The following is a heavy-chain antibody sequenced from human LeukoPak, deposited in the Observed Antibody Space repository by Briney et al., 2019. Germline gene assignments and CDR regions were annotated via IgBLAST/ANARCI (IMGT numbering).Heavy chain of an antibody. D-gene: IGHD6-13*01. V-gene: IGHV1-69*05. J-gene: IGHJ5*02. Sequence: GSSVKVSCKASGGTFSGYAISWVRQAPGQGLEWMGGIIPIFGTANYAQKFQGRATITTDESTSTAYMELSSLRSEDTAVYYCARDRQQLVLGNQFSTWFDPWGQGTLVTVSS. CDR1: GGTFSGYA. CDR2: IIPIFGTA. CDR3: ARDRQQLVLGNQFSTWFDP.